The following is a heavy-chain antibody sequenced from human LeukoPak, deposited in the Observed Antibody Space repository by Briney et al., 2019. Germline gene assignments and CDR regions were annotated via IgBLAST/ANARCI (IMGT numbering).Heavy chain of an antibody. D-gene: IGHD6-13*01. J-gene: IGHJ5*02. CDR3: ARDITSSWYNWFDP. CDR1: GFTFSSYW. V-gene: IGHV3-7*01. Sequence: GGSLRLSCAASGFTFSSYWMSWVRQAPGKGLEWVANIKQDGSEKYYVDSVKGRFTISRDNAKNSLYLQMNSLRAEDTAVYYCARDITSSWYNWFDPWGQGTLVTVSS. CDR2: IKQDGSEK.